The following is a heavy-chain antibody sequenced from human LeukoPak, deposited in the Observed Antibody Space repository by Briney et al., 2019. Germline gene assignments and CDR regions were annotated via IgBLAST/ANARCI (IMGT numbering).Heavy chain of an antibody. J-gene: IGHJ4*02. D-gene: IGHD6-19*01. CDR2: ISYDGSNK. CDR1: GFTFSSYG. V-gene: IGHV3-30*18. Sequence: GGSLRLSCAASGFTFSSYGMHWVRQAPGKGLEWVAVISYDGSNKYYADSVKGRFTISRGNSKNTLYLQMNSLRAEDTAVYYCAKDRRQQWLARHFDYWGQGTLVTVSS. CDR3: AKDRRQQWLARHFDY.